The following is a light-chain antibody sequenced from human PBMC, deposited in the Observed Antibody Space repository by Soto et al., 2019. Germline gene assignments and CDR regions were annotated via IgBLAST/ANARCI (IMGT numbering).Light chain of an antibody. J-gene: IGLJ2*01. CDR2: EVS. CDR1: SSDVGGYNY. CDR3: SSYTRNSTLV. Sequence: QSALTQPASVSGSPGQSITISCTGTSSDVGGYNYVSWYQQHPGKAPKFMIYEVSNRPSGVSNRFSGSKSGNTASLTISGLPAEDEADYYCSSYTRNSTLVFGGGTKVTVL. V-gene: IGLV2-14*01.